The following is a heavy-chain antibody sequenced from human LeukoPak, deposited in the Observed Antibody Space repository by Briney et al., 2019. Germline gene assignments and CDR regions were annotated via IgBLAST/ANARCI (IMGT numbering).Heavy chain of an antibody. CDR1: GFTFNSYW. V-gene: IGHV3-7*01. CDR3: AELGITMIGGV. CDR2: IKEDGSEK. Sequence: PGGSLRLSCAASGFTFNSYWMSWVRQAPGKGLEWVANIKEDGSEKYYVDSVKGRFTISRDNAKSSLYLQMDSLRAEDTAVYYCAELGITMIGGVWGKGTTVTISS. J-gene: IGHJ6*04. D-gene: IGHD3-10*02.